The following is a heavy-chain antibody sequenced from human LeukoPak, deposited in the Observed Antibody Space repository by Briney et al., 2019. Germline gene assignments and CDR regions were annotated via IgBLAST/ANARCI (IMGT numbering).Heavy chain of an antibody. Sequence: PGGSLRLSCAASGFTFSSFWMHWVRQAPGKGLVWVSRINSDGSTTTYADYVKGRFTISRDNAKNSLYLQMNSLRAEDTAVYYCWVSGYDSFDYWGQGTLVTVSS. V-gene: IGHV3-74*01. CDR1: GFTFSSFW. D-gene: IGHD5-12*01. J-gene: IGHJ4*02. CDR2: INSDGSTT. CDR3: WVSGYDSFDY.